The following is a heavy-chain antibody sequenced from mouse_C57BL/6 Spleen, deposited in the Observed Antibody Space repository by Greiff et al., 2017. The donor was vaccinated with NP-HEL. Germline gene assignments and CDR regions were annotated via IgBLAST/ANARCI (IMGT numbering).Heavy chain of an antibody. J-gene: IGHJ3*01. CDR1: GFTFSDYG. V-gene: IGHV5-17*01. D-gene: IGHD1-1*01. Sequence: EVQVVESGGGLVKPGGSLKLSCAASGFTFSDYGMHWVRQAPEKGLEWVAYISSGSSTIYYADTVKGRFTISRDNAKNTLFLQMTSLRSEDTAMYYCARLITTVVERFAYWGQGTLVTVSA. CDR3: ARLITTVVERFAY. CDR2: ISSGSSTI.